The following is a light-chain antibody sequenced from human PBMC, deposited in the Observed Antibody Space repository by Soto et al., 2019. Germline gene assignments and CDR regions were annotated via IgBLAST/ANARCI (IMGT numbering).Light chain of an antibody. Sequence: DINMTESPPTLSASVGDRVTITCRASQSIRHYLAWYQQMPGKAPKLLIYGASTLQSGVPSRFSGSGSGTEFTLTISSLQPDDFGTYFCQHHNSYSQSFGQGTKV. J-gene: IGKJ1*01. CDR1: QSIRHY. CDR3: QHHNSYSQS. V-gene: IGKV1-5*01. CDR2: GAS.